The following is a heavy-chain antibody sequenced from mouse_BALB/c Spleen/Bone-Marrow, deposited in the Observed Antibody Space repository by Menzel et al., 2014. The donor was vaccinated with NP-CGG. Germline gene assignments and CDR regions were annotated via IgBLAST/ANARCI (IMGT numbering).Heavy chain of an antibody. CDR3: AIINGYDY. CDR2: IDPSTGRT. Sequence: QVQLQQSGAELVKPGASVKLSCKASGYTFTSYWMHWVKQRPGQGLEWIGEIDPSTGRTDYNKKFKSQATLTVDKSSSTAYMLLSSLTSEHSAVYYCAIINGYDYWGQGTTLTVSS. J-gene: IGHJ2*01. V-gene: IGHV1S81*02. CDR1: GYTFTSYW. D-gene: IGHD2-2*01.